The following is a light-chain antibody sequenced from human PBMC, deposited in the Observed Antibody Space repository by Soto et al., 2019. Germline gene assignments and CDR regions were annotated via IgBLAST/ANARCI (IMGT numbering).Light chain of an antibody. V-gene: IGKV3-20*01. CDR1: QTIYSN. CDR3: QQYGSSPGT. CDR2: HAS. Sequence: IGMTQSPATLSVSPGERVTLSCRASQTIYSNVAWYQQRPGQSPRLLIYHASSRATGIPARFSGSGSGTDFTLTISRLEPEDFAVYYCQQYGSSPGTFGQGTKVDIK. J-gene: IGKJ1*01.